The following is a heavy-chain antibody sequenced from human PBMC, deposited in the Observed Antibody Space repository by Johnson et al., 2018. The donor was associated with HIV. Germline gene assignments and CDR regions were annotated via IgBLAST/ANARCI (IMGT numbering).Heavy chain of an antibody. CDR2: IYSGGST. Sequence: EVQLVESGGGLVQPGGSLRLSCVASGFTFSSYAMHWVRQAPGKGLEWVSVIYSGGSTYYADSVKGRFTISRDNSKNTLYLQMNSLRAEDTAVYYCAKEGRGGQVVDQGDAFDIWGQGTMVTFSS. CDR3: AKEGRGGQVVDQGDAFDI. V-gene: IGHV3-66*01. J-gene: IGHJ3*02. CDR1: GFTFSSYA. D-gene: IGHD6-6*01.